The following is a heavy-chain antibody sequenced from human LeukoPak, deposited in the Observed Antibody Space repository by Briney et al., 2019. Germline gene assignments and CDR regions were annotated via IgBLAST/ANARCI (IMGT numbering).Heavy chain of an antibody. J-gene: IGHJ6*03. CDR1: GFTLSSY. V-gene: IGHV3-21*01. D-gene: IGHD6-13*01. Sequence: GGSLRLSCAASGFTLSSYMKWVRQAPGKGLEWVSSISYRSSDIEYADSVKGRFTISRDNTKKSLYLQMSGLRAEDTAVYYCARVYSSSWYSGYLYMDLWGKGTTVTVSS. CDR3: ARVYSSSWYSGYLYMDL. CDR2: ISYRSSDI.